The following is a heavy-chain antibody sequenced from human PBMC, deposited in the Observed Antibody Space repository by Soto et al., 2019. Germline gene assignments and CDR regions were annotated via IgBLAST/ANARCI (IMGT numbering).Heavy chain of an antibody. D-gene: IGHD4-4*01. CDR2: ISAYNGNT. V-gene: IGHV1-18*01. J-gene: IGHJ5*02. Sequence: QVQLVQSGAEVKKPGASVKVSCKASGYTFTSYGISWVRQAPGQGLEWMGWISAYNGNTNYAQKLQGRVTMTTDTSTSTAYMQLRSLRSDDTSVYYCARDPAVTTAPNWFVPWGQGTLVTVSS. CDR3: ARDPAVTTAPNWFVP. CDR1: GYTFTSYG.